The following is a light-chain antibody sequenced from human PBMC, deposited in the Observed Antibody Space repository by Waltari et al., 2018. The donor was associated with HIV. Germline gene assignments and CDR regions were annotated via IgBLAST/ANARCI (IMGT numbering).Light chain of an antibody. CDR2: SNN. J-gene: IGLJ3*02. Sequence: QSVLTQPPSASGTPGQRVTISCSGSSSNIGTNTVHWYQHLPGSAPKLLIYSNNQRPSGVPARFSASKSVTSASLAISGLRSEDEAEYYCAAWDENLNGLFGGGTKLTVL. CDR1: SSNIGTNT. CDR3: AAWDENLNGL. V-gene: IGLV1-44*01.